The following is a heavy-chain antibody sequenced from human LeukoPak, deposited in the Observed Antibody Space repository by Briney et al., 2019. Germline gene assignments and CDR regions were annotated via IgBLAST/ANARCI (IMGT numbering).Heavy chain of an antibody. J-gene: IGHJ4*02. V-gene: IGHV4-39*01. D-gene: IGHD6-13*01. CDR3: ARPGTAATGAFDC. Sequence: SETLSLTCTVSGGSIGSSSYYWGWIRQPPGEGLEWIGSIYYSGNTYYNPSLKSRVTISVDTSKNQFSLKLSSVTAADTAVYFCARPGTAATGAFDCWGQGTLVTISS. CDR1: GGSIGSSSYY. CDR2: IYYSGNT.